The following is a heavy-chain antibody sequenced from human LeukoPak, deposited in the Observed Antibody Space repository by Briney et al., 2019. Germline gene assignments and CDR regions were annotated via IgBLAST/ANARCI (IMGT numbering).Heavy chain of an antibody. CDR3: GRRRGMGSLDY. D-gene: IGHD2-8*01. J-gene: IGHJ4*01. CDR2: IKQDGSEK. Sequence: PGGSLRLSCAASGFTFSSYAMSWVRQAPGKGLEWVANIKQDGSEKNCVDSVRGRFAISRDNAKNSLYLQMNSLRAEDTAVYYCGRRRGMGSLDYWGXXXLVTVSS. CDR1: GFTFSSYA. V-gene: IGHV3-7*03.